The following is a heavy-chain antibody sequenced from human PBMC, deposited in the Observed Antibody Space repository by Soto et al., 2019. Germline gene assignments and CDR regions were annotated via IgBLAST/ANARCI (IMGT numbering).Heavy chain of an antibody. CDR3: ARHTSRGYSSSWFFDD. J-gene: IGHJ4*02. CDR1: GGSVGSSGNY. Sequence: QLQLQESGPGLVKPSESLSLICNVSGGSVGSSGNYWGWIRQAPGKGLEWIVSSYYSAGSYYNPSLKTRVTTSMDASTNQFSLTMTSVTAADTAVYYCARHTSRGYSSSWFFDDWGQGTLVTVSS. D-gene: IGHD2-2*01. CDR2: SYYSAGS. V-gene: IGHV4-39*01.